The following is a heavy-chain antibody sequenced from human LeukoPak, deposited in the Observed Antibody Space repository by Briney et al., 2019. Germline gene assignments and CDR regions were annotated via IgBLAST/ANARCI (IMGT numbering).Heavy chain of an antibody. CDR3: ARDSSGWGLAV. D-gene: IGHD6-19*01. CDR1: GFTFSAYD. V-gene: IGHV3-13*04. CDR2: IGRAGDT. Sequence: GGSLRLSCAAAGFTFSAYDMHWVRQATGKGLEWVSYIGRAGDTYYAGSVKGRFTISREDATNSLFLQMNSLGVGDTAVYYCARDSSGWGLAVWGQGTTVIVSS. J-gene: IGHJ6*02.